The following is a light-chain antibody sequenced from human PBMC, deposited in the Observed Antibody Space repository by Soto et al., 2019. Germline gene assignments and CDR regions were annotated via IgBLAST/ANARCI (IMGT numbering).Light chain of an antibody. CDR2: AAS. V-gene: IGKV1-27*01. CDR1: QGIGVY. Sequence: DIQMTQSPSSLSASLGDRVTITCRASQGIGVYLAWFQQKPGNVPRLLIYAASTLQSGVPSRFSGSGSGTDFTLTISSLQPEDVATYYCQKHNSAPLTFGGGTKVEIK. CDR3: QKHNSAPLT. J-gene: IGKJ4*01.